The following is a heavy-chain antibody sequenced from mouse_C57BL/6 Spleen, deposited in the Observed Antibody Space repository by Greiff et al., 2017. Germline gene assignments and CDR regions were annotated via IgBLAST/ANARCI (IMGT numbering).Heavy chain of an antibody. CDR1: GYTFTSYW. CDR2: IHPNSGST. V-gene: IGHV1-64*01. J-gene: IGHJ4*01. Sequence: QVQLQQPGAELVKPGASVKLSCKASGYTFTSYWMHWVKQRPGQGLEWIGMIHPNSGSTNYNEKFKRKATLTVDKSSSTAYMQLSSLKSEDSAVYYCARWAYYYGSNAMDYWGQGTSVTVSS. D-gene: IGHD1-1*01. CDR3: ARWAYYYGSNAMDY.